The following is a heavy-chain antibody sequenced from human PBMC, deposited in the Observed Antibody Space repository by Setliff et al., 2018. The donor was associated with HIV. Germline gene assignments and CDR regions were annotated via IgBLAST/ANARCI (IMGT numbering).Heavy chain of an antibody. Sequence: KVSCQVSGDTFNNYGLNWVRQAPGQGLEWMGGIIPIFKSADYAQKFRGRVTITTDESTSTAYMDLSSLKSEDTAIYYCARTSGDAYNYEGAFDVWGQGTLVTVSS. CDR3: ARTSGDAYNYEGAFDV. D-gene: IGHD5-12*01. V-gene: IGHV1-69*05. CDR2: IIPIFKSA. CDR1: GDTFNNYG. J-gene: IGHJ3*01.